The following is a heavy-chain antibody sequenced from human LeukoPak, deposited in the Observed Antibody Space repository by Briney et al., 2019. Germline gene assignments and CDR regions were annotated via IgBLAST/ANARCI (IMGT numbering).Heavy chain of an antibody. D-gene: IGHD3-22*01. J-gene: IGHJ4*02. CDR3: AKSYDTSGYYYFYFDS. CDR1: GFTFSSSA. CDR2: ISGSGGNT. Sequence: GGSLRLSCAASGFTFSSSAMSWVRQAPGKGLEWVSVISGSGGNTYYADSVKGRCTISRDNSKNTLYQQMNSLRAEDTAVYYCAKSYDTSGYYYFYFDSWGQGTLVTVSS. V-gene: IGHV3-23*01.